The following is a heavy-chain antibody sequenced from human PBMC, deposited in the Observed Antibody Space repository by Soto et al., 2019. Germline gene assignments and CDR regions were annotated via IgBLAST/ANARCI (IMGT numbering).Heavy chain of an antibody. Sequence: TLSLTCTVSGGSISSGGYYWSWIRQHPGKGLEWIGYIYYSGSTYYNPSLKSRVTISVDTSKNQFSLKLSSVTAADTAVYYCARAHDSITMVRGVINWFDPWGQGTLVTVSS. CDR3: ARAHDSITMVRGVINWFDP. CDR2: IYYSGST. D-gene: IGHD3-10*01. V-gene: IGHV4-31*03. CDR1: GGSISSGGYY. J-gene: IGHJ5*02.